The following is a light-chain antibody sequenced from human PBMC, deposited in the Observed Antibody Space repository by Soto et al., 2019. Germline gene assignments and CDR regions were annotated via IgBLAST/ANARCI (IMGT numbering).Light chain of an antibody. V-gene: IGLV1-40*01. J-gene: IGLJ2*01. Sequence: QSVLTQPPSVSGAPGQRVTISCSNIGARYDVHWYQQLPGTAPKLLIYGNSDRPSWVPDRFSGSKSGTSASLAITGLQAEDEVDYYCQSYDSSLTGSMVFGGGTKLTVL. CDR2: GNS. CDR3: QSYDSSLTGSMV. CDR1: SNIGARYD.